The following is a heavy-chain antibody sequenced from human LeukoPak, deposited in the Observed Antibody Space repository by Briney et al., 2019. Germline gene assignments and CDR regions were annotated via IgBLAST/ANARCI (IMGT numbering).Heavy chain of an antibody. CDR1: GFTFDDYA. CDR2: ISWNSGSI. Sequence: GGSLRLSCAASGFTFDDYAMHWVRQAPGKGLEWVSGISWNSGSIGYADSVKGRFTISRDNAKNSLYLQMNSLRAEDMALYYCAKDMAAAASFGAFDIWGQGTMVTVSS. J-gene: IGHJ3*02. CDR3: AKDMAAAASFGAFDI. V-gene: IGHV3-9*03. D-gene: IGHD6-13*01.